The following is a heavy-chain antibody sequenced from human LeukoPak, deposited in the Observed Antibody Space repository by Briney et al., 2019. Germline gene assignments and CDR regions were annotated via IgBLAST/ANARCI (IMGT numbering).Heavy chain of an antibody. D-gene: IGHD4-11*01. J-gene: IGHJ4*02. Sequence: GGSLRLACVTSAFTFSHYAMHWVRQAAGKGREWVAAARNDGSDKYYGDFVKGRFAISRDNAKETEYLQMNSLRVEETAVYYCAKDAQRGFDYSNSLESWGQGALVTVSS. CDR2: ARNDGSDK. V-gene: IGHV3-30*02. CDR3: AKDAQRGFDYSNSLES. CDR1: AFTFSHYA.